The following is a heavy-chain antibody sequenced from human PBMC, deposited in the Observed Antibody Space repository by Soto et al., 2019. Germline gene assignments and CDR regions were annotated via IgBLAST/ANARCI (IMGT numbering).Heavy chain of an antibody. CDR1: GYSFTSCW. V-gene: IGHV5-51*01. Sequence: LGESLKISCKASGYSFTSCWIGWVRQMPGKGLEWMGIIYPGDSDTRYSPSFQGQATISADKSISTAYLQWSSLKASDTAMYYCASRAYYDFWSGYYYYGMDVWGQGTTVTVSS. D-gene: IGHD3-3*01. CDR3: ASRAYYDFWSGYYYYGMDV. J-gene: IGHJ6*02. CDR2: IYPGDSDT.